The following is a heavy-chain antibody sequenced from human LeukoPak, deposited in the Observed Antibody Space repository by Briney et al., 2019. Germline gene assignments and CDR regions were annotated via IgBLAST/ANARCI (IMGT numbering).Heavy chain of an antibody. CDR3: ARVSVLRFLEWLSASDY. Sequence: GGSLRLSCAASGFTFSSYSMNWVRQAPGKGLEWVSSISSSSSYIYYADSVKGRFTISRDNAKNSLYLQMNSLRAEDTAVYYCARVSVLRFLEWLSASDYWGQGTLDTVSS. D-gene: IGHD3-3*01. V-gene: IGHV3-21*01. J-gene: IGHJ4*02. CDR1: GFTFSSYS. CDR2: ISSSSSYI.